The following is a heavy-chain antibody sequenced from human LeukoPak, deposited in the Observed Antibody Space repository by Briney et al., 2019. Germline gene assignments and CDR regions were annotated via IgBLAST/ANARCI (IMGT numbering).Heavy chain of an antibody. J-gene: IGHJ5*02. V-gene: IGHV1-8*01. D-gene: IGHD3-3*01. CDR1: GYTFTSYD. CDR2: MNPNSGNT. CDR3: ARTPAYYDFWSGSEGNNWFDP. Sequence: ASVKVSCKASGYTFTSYDINWVRQATGQGLEWMGWMNPNSGNTGYAQKLQGRVTMTRNTSISTAYMELSSLRSEDTAVYYCARTPAYYDFWSGSEGNNWFDPWGQGTLVTVSS.